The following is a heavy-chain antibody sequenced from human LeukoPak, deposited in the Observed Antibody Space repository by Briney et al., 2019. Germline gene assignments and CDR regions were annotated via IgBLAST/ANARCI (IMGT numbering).Heavy chain of an antibody. CDR2: IIPIFGTA. D-gene: IGHD3-10*01. J-gene: IGHJ6*03. V-gene: IGHV1-69*05. CDR3: ARGDRGEAYYYYMDV. Sequence: SVKVSCKASGGTFSSYAISWVRQAPGQGLEWMGGIIPIFGTANYAQKFQGRATITTDESTSTAYMELSSLRSEDTAVYYCARGDRGEAYYYYMDVWGKGTTVTVSS. CDR1: GGTFSSYA.